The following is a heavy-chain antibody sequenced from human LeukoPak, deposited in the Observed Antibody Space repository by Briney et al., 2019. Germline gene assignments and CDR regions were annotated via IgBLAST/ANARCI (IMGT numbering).Heavy chain of an antibody. CDR2: ISYDGSDK. CDR1: GFTFSTYG. D-gene: IGHD3-3*01. V-gene: IGHV3-30*18. CDR3: AKDWRMFTIFGVLDP. Sequence: GRSLRLSCAASGFTFSTYGMHWVRQAPGKGLEWVAVISYDGSDKYYADSVKGRFTISRDNSKNTLYLQMNSLRAEDTAVYYCAKDWRMFTIFGVLDPWGQEPWSPSPQ. J-gene: IGHJ5*02.